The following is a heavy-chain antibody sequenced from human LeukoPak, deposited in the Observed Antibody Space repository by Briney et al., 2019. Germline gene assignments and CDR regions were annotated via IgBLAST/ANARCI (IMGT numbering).Heavy chain of an antibody. D-gene: IGHD2-2*01. CDR2: IYYSGST. Sequence: SETLSLTCTVSGGSISSYYWSWIRQPPGKGLEGIGYIYYSGSTNYNPSLKSRVTISVDTSKNQFSLKLSSVTAADTAVYYCARDRGYCSSTSCYRAFDIWGQGTMVTVSS. J-gene: IGHJ3*02. CDR3: ARDRGYCSSTSCYRAFDI. CDR1: GGSISSYY. V-gene: IGHV4-59*01.